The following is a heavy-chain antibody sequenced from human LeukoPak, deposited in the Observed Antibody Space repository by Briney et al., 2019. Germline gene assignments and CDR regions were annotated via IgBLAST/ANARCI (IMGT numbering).Heavy chain of an antibody. Sequence: GGSLRLSCAASGFTFSSYAIHWVRQAPGKGLEWVAFIRYDGTNKYYADSVKGRFTISRDNSKNTLYLQMNSLRAEDTAVYYCAKERARVVVTAISWGIDYWGQGTLVTVSS. D-gene: IGHD2-21*02. J-gene: IGHJ4*02. CDR2: IRYDGTNK. V-gene: IGHV3-30*02. CDR3: AKERARVVVTAISWGIDY. CDR1: GFTFSSYA.